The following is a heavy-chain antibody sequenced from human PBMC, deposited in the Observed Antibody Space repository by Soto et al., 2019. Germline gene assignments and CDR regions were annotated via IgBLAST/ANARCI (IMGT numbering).Heavy chain of an antibody. CDR3: ARARGKQGGPYYFDY. CDR1: GFTVGSTY. CDR2: IYSGGST. Sequence: GGSLRLSCAGSGFTVGSTYMSWVRQAPGKGLESVSVIYSGGSTYYADSVKVRFTISRDKSTNTLYLQMNSLRVEDTAVYYCARARGKQGGPYYFDYWGPGTLVTVSS. J-gene: IGHJ4*02. D-gene: IGHD3-16*01. V-gene: IGHV3-66*01.